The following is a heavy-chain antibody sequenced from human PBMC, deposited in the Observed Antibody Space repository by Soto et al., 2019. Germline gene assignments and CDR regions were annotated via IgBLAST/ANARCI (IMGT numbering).Heavy chain of an antibody. J-gene: IGHJ4*02. V-gene: IGHV3-73*02. D-gene: IGHD2-15*01. CDR1: GFTFSGSS. Sequence: EVQLVESGGGLVQPGGSLKLSCAASGFTFSGSSMHWVRQASGKGLEWVGRIRNTANSYATAYAASVKGRFTISRDDSKNTAYLQMNSLKTEDTAVYYCTSHSPEDMIRKWGQGTLVTVSS. CDR2: IRNTANSYAT. CDR3: TSHSPEDMIRK.